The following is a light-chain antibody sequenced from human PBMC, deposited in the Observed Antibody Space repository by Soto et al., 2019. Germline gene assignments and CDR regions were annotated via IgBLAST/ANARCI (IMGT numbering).Light chain of an antibody. V-gene: IGKV3-20*01. CDR3: QQYGSSPRT. Sequence: EIVLTQSPGTMSLSPGDRATLSCRASQSVSSSHLAWYQQNPGQAPRLLIFGASSRATGIPDRFGGSGSETDFTLTISAVETEDFAVYCCQQYGSSPRTFGQGTKVEIK. J-gene: IGKJ1*01. CDR2: GAS. CDR1: QSVSSSH.